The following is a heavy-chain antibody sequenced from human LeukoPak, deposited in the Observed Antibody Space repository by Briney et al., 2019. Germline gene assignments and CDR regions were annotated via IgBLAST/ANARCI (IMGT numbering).Heavy chain of an antibody. CDR1: GGSFSGYY. V-gene: IGHV4-34*01. CDR3: ARGLIYYYDSSGYYEGYYYYGMDV. Sequence: SETLSLTCAVYGGSFSGYYWSWIRQPPGKGLEWIGEINHSGSTNYNPSLKSRVTISVDTSKNQFSLKLSSVTAADTAVYYCARGLIYYYDSSGYYEGYYYYGMDVWGQGTTVTASS. J-gene: IGHJ6*02. D-gene: IGHD3-22*01. CDR2: INHSGST.